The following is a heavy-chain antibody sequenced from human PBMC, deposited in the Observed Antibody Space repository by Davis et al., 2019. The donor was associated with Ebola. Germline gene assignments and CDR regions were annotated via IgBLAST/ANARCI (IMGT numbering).Heavy chain of an antibody. V-gene: IGHV1-24*01. CDR2: FDPEDGKT. J-gene: IGHJ4*02. CDR1: GYTFTNYG. D-gene: IGHD3/OR15-3a*01. Sequence: ASVKVSCKASGYTFTNYGITRVRQAPGKGLEWMGGFDPEDGKTRYAQKFQGRVTMTEDTSTYTGYMVLTGLRYEDTAVYYCATGLVFWGQGTLVTVSS. CDR3: ATGLVF.